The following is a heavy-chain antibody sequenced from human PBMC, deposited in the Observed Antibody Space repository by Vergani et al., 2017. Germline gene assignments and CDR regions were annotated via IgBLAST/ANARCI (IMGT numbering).Heavy chain of an antibody. CDR2: ISWDGGST. CDR1: GFTFDDYT. V-gene: IGHV3-43*01. CDR3: AKDIISQGQQLVGG. D-gene: IGHD6-13*01. J-gene: IGHJ4*02. Sequence: EVQLLESGGGLVQPGGSLRLSCAASGFTFDDYTMHWVRQAPGKGLEWVSLISWDGGSTYYADSVKGRFTISRDNSKNSLYLQMNSLRTEDTALYYCAKDIISQGQQLVGGWGQGTLVTVSS.